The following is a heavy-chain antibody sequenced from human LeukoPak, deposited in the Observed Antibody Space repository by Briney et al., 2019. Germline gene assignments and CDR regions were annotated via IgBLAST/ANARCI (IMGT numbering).Heavy chain of an antibody. Sequence: GGSLRLSCAASGFAFSAYNMHWVRQAPGEGLQWLSSISSRSNYIDYSDSVKGRFTISRDNAESTLYLQMDSLRADDSAVYYCARGFTISLNWFDPWGQGVLVTVSS. CDR3: ARGFTISLNWFDP. CDR2: ISSRSNYI. J-gene: IGHJ5*02. V-gene: IGHV3-21*01. CDR1: GFAFSAYN.